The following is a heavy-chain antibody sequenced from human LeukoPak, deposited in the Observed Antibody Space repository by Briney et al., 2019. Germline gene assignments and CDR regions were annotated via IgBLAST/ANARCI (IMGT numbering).Heavy chain of an antibody. CDR3: AGHYGSGMYHYYYMDV. Sequence: GGSLRLSCAASRLIFSSYWMHWVRQAPGKGLVWVSRINSDGSSTIYADSVKGRFTISRDYAKNTVYLQMDSLRVDDTAVYYCAGHYGSGMYHYYYMDVWGRGTTVTVSS. J-gene: IGHJ6*03. V-gene: IGHV3-74*01. D-gene: IGHD3-10*01. CDR1: RLIFSSYW. CDR2: INSDGSST.